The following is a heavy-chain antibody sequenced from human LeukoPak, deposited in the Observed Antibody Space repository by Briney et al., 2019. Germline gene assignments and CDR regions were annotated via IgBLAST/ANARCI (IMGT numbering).Heavy chain of an antibody. CDR1: GGTFSSYA. D-gene: IGHD5-18*01. CDR2: IIPIFGTA. CDR3: ARRGYSYGLVGYWFDP. V-gene: IGHV1-69*13. J-gene: IGHJ5*02. Sequence: SVKVSCKASGGTFSSYAISWVRQAPGQGLEWMGGIIPIFGTANYAQKFQGRVTITADESTSTAYMELSSLRSEDTAVYYCARRGYSYGLVGYWFDPRGQGTLVTVSS.